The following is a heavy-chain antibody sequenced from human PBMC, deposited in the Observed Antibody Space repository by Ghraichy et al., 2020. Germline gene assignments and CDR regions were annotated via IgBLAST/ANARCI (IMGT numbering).Heavy chain of an antibody. CDR1: GFTFSSYS. D-gene: IGHD1-26*01. Sequence: GGSLRLSCAASGFTFSSYSMNWVRQAPGKGLEWVSSISSSSSYIYYADSVKGRFTISRDNAKNSLYLQMNSLRAEDTAVYYCARFIVGASNPSRGAFDIWGQGTMVTVSS. V-gene: IGHV3-21*01. J-gene: IGHJ3*02. CDR2: ISSSSSYI. CDR3: ARFIVGASNPSRGAFDI.